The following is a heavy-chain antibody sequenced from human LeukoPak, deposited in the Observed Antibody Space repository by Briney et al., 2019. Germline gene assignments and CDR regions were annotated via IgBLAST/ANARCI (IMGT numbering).Heavy chain of an antibody. V-gene: IGHV3-9*03. CDR1: GFTFDHYA. CDR2: ITWNSDAI. D-gene: IGHD5-24*01. J-gene: IGHJ4*02. Sequence: GGSLRLSCAASGFTFDHYAMHWVRQAPGKGLEWVSGITWNSDAIGYADSVKGRFTISRDNAKQSLFLQMNSLRVEDLGVYYCARGRRWLQPLDYWGQGTLVTVSS. CDR3: ARGRRWLQPLDY.